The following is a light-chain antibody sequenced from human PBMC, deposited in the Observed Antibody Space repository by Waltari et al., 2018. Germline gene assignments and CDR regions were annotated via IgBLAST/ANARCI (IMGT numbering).Light chain of an antibody. V-gene: IGLV2-8*01. CDR2: EVS. Sequence: QSALTQPPSASGSPGQSVTISCTGTSSDVGAYKYVSWYPQHPGKAPKLLIYEVSKRASGVPDRCSGSKSGKTASLTVSGLQAEDEADYYCASRGASKVFGGGTKLTVL. CDR1: SSDVGAYKY. J-gene: IGLJ2*01. CDR3: ASRGASKV.